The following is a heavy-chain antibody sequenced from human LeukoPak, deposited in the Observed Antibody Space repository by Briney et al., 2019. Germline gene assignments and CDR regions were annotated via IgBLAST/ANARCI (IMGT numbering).Heavy chain of an antibody. CDR3: ASDQEQAAYCGGDCSFVFDY. CDR1: GFTFSDYY. Sequence: GGSPRLSCAASGFTFSDYYMSWIRQAPGKGLEWVSYISSSGSTIYYADSVKGRFTISRDNAKNSLYLQINSLRAEDTAVYYCASDQEQAAYCGGDCSFVFDYWGQGTLVTVSS. V-gene: IGHV3-11*04. CDR2: ISSSGSTI. J-gene: IGHJ4*02. D-gene: IGHD2-21*02.